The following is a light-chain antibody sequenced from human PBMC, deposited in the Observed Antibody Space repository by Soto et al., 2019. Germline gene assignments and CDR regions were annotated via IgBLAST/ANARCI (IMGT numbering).Light chain of an antibody. CDR3: QQYGSSPPIT. CDR2: SAS. V-gene: IGKV3-20*01. J-gene: IGKJ5*01. CDR1: QSVSSSY. Sequence: EIVLTQSPGTLSLSPGERATLSCRASQSVSSSYLAWYQQKPGQAPRLLIYSASSWATGIPDRFSGSGSGTDFTLTISRLEPEDFAVYYCQQYGSSPPITFGQGTRLEIK.